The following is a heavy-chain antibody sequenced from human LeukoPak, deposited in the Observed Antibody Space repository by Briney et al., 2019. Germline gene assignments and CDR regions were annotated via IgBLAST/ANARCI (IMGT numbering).Heavy chain of an antibody. CDR3: AREGGDSSGYYGYFDY. CDR1: GFTFSSYE. Sequence: GGSLRLSCAASGFTFSSYEMNWVRQAPGKGLEWVSYISSSGSTIYYADSVKGRFTISRDNAKNSLYLQLNSLRAEDTAVYYCAREGGDSSGYYGYFDYWGQGTLVTVSS. V-gene: IGHV3-48*03. CDR2: ISSSGSTI. J-gene: IGHJ4*02. D-gene: IGHD3-22*01.